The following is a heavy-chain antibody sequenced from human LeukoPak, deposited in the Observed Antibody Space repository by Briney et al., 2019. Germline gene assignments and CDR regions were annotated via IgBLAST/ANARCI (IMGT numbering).Heavy chain of an antibody. CDR3: ARDRGHFDY. Sequence: PGGSLRLSCATSGFSFTDYPMNWVRQAPGKGLEWISNIRTTAEGAKYAYYADSVKGRFTISRDNAKNSLYLQMNSLRDEDTAVYYCARDRGHFDYWGQGTLVTVSS. CDR1: GFSFTDYP. V-gene: IGHV3-48*02. J-gene: IGHJ4*02. CDR2: IRTTAEGAKYA.